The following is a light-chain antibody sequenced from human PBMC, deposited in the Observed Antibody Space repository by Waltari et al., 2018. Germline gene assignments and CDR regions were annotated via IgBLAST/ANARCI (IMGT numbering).Light chain of an antibody. CDR1: SSAVGAYTY. Sequence: QSALTQPASVSGSPGQSITISCTGTSSAVGAYTYVSCYQQHPGKAPNLMIFDVSKRPSGVSNRFSGSKSGNTASLTISGLQAEDEAGYYCSSYISSSTLELFGGGTSLTVL. V-gene: IGLV2-14*03. J-gene: IGLJ2*01. CDR2: DVS. CDR3: SSYISSSTLEL.